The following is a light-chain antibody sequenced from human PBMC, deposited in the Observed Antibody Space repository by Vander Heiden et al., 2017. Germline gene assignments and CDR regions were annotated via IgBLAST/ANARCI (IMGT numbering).Light chain of an antibody. Sequence: EIVLTQSPGTLSLSPGEGATLSCRASQSVSSSHLAWYQQKPGQAPRLLIYAASSRATGIPDRFSGSGSGTDFTLTISGLEPEDFAVYYCQPGQHSLWTFGQGTKVEIK. CDR1: QSVSSSH. J-gene: IGKJ1*01. CDR3: QPGQHSLWT. V-gene: IGKV3-20*01. CDR2: AAS.